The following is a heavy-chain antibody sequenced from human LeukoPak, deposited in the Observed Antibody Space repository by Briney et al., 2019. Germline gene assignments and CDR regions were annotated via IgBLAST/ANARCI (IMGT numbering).Heavy chain of an antibody. CDR2: IYSGGGT. J-gene: IGHJ4*02. CDR1: GFTVSIDY. CDR3: ERGMTTVTLGETMYYFDY. D-gene: IGHD4-17*01. V-gene: IGHV3-53*01. Sequence: GGSLRLSCAASGFTVSIDYMSWVRQAPGKGLEWVSVIYSGGGTYYADSVKGRFTISRDNSKNTLYLQMKSLRAEDTAVHYCERGMTTVTLGETMYYFDYWGQGTLVTVSS.